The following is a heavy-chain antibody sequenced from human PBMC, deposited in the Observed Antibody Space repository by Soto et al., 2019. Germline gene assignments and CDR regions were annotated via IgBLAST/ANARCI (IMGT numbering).Heavy chain of an antibody. Sequence: GGSLRLSCAASGFTFSSYGMHWVRQAPGKGLEWVAVIWYDGSNKYYADSVKGRFTISRDNSKNTLYLQMNSLRAEDTAAYYCARGNGEASLSYWGQGTLVTVSS. D-gene: IGHD1-1*01. CDR3: ARGNGEASLSY. CDR2: IWYDGSNK. CDR1: GFTFSSYG. V-gene: IGHV3-33*01. J-gene: IGHJ4*02.